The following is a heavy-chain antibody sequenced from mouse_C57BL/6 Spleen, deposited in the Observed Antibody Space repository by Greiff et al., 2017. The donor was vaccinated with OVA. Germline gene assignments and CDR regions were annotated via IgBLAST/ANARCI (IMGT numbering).Heavy chain of an antibody. Sequence: QVQLQQSGAELVRPGASVKLSCKASGYTFTDYYINWVKQRPGQGLEWIARIYPGSGNTYYNEKFKGKATLTAEKSSSTDYMQLSSLTSEDSAVYFCARKAFTHYYAMDYWGQGTSVTVSS. CDR3: ARKAFTHYYAMDY. V-gene: IGHV1-76*01. CDR1: GYTFTDYY. D-gene: IGHD6-1*01. J-gene: IGHJ4*01. CDR2: IYPGSGNT.